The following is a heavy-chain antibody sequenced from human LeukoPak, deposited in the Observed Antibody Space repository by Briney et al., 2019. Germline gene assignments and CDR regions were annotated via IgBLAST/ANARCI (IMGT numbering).Heavy chain of an antibody. CDR1: GFTFSSYW. D-gene: IGHD6-13*01. J-gene: IGHJ4*02. Sequence: GSLRLSCAASGFTFSSYWMNWVRQPPGKGLEWIGEISHSGSTNYIPSLKSRVNISLDTSKNQFSLNLSSVTAADTAVYYCARLLSSSWHHFDSWGQGTLVTVSS. V-gene: IGHV4-34*01. CDR3: ARLLSSSWHHFDS. CDR2: ISHSGST.